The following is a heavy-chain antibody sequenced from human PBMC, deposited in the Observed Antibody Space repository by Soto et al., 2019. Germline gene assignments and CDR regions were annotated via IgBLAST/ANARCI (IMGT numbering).Heavy chain of an antibody. CDR2: IKSKTVGGTT. CDR1: GFTFRDAW. CDR3: TTAPDYGDDH. J-gene: IGHJ4*02. V-gene: IGHV3-15*01. Sequence: DAQLVESGGGLVKPGGSLRLSCAASGFTFRDAWMSWVRQAPGKGLEWVCRIKSKTVGGTTDYAAPVKGRFTISRDDSENTLYLQMNSLKSEDTAIYYCTTAPDYGDDHWGQGTLVTVSS. D-gene: IGHD4-17*01.